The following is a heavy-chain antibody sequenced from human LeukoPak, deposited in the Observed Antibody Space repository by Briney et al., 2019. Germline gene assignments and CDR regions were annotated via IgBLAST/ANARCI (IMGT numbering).Heavy chain of an antibody. CDR3: ARSNIVKGGYWFDP. V-gene: IGHV3-23*01. Sequence: GGPLRLLCAACGFTYNSYAIRGLRQAPEKGGEWVSTLSCSGYSTYHAASVQGRFTSSRDHTENTLHLQMNSLRVEDTAVYYCARSNIVKGGYWFDPWGEGSLVTVSS. J-gene: IGHJ5*02. D-gene: IGHD5-12*01. CDR1: GFTYNSYA. CDR2: LSCSGYST.